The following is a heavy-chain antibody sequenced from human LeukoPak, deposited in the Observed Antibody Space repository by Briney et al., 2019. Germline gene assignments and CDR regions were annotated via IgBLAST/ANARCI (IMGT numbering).Heavy chain of an antibody. J-gene: IGHJ5*02. CDR1: GGSISSYY. CDR3: ARVVFGVVITSNWFDP. D-gene: IGHD3-3*01. Sequence: SSETLSLTCTVSGGSISSYYWSWIRQPPGKGLEWIGYIYYSGSTNYNPSLKSRVTISVDTSKNQFSLKLSSVTAADTAVYYCARVVFGVVITSNWFDPWGQGTLVTVSS. V-gene: IGHV4-59*01. CDR2: IYYSGST.